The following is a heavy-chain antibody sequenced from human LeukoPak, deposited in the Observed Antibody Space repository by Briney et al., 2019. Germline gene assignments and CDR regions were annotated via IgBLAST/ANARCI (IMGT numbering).Heavy chain of an antibody. Sequence: PGGSLRLSCAASGLTFRSYSMNWVRQAPGKGLEWVSSISSSSNYIYYADSVKGRFTISRDNAKNSLYLQMNSLRAEDTAVYFCVSLGYSSSSVRYWGQGTLVTVSS. CDR3: VSLGYSSSSVRY. J-gene: IGHJ4*02. D-gene: IGHD6-6*01. CDR1: GLTFRSYS. V-gene: IGHV3-21*01. CDR2: ISSSSNYI.